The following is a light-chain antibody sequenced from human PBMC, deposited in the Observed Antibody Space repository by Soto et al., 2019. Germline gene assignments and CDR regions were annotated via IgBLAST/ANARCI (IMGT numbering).Light chain of an antibody. CDR3: CSYAGGSTVV. V-gene: IGLV2-23*01. CDR1: SGDVGSYNL. CDR2: EAT. J-gene: IGLJ2*01. Sequence: QSALTQPASVSGSPGQSTTISCTGSSGDVGSYNLVSWYQQYPGKAPKLMIYEATKRPSGVSNRFSGSKSGNTASLTISGLQAEDEADYYCCSYAGGSTVVFGGGTKVTVL.